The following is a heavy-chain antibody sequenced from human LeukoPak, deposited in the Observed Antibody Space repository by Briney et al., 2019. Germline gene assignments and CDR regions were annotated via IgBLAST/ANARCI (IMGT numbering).Heavy chain of an antibody. Sequence: ASETLSLTCTVSGGSISSSSYYWGWIRQPPGKGLEWIGSIYYSGSTYYNPSLKSRVTISVDTSKNQFSLKLSSVTAADTAVYYCARHYDILTGYPAFDIWGQGTMVTVSS. CDR1: GGSISSSSYY. CDR2: IYYSGST. CDR3: ARHYDILTGYPAFDI. J-gene: IGHJ3*02. V-gene: IGHV4-39*01. D-gene: IGHD3-9*01.